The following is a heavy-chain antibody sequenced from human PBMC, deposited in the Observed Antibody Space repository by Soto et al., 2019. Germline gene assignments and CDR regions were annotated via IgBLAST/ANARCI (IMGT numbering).Heavy chain of an antibody. CDR3: ARDLWQQSELGQYGMDV. CDR1: GDGVSSISAA. Sequence: SQTLSLTCAISGDGVSSISAAWNWIRQSPSRGLEWLGRTYYRSKWYNDYAVSVKSRITSNPDTSKNQFSLQLNSVTPEDTAVYYCARDLWQQSELGQYGMDVWGQGTTVTVSS. V-gene: IGHV6-1*01. D-gene: IGHD6-13*01. J-gene: IGHJ6*02. CDR2: TYYRSKWYN.